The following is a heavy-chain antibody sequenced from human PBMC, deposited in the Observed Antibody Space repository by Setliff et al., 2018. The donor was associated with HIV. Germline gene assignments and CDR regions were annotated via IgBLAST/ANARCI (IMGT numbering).Heavy chain of an antibody. CDR1: GFTFKYAW. CDR2: IRSETSGGTR. CDR3: ARPNYYDSSGSFDY. V-gene: IGHV3-15*01. Sequence: GGSLRLSCAASGFTFKYAWISWVRQAPGKGLEWVGRIRSETSGGTRDYAAPVKGRFTVSRDNAKNSLYLQMNSLRAEDTAVYYCARPNYYDSSGSFDYWGQGTLVTVSS. D-gene: IGHD3-22*01. J-gene: IGHJ4*02.